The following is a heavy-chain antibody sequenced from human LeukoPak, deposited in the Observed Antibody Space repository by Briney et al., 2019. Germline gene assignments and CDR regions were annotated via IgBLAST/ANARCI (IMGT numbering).Heavy chain of an antibody. J-gene: IGHJ4*02. CDR3: ARVSSGATTVDY. D-gene: IGHD1-26*01. CDR1: VGSISSSSYY. CDR2: IYYSGST. V-gene: IGHV4-39*07. Sequence: SETLSLTCTVSVGSISSSSYYWGWIRQPPGKGLEWIGSIYYSGSTYYNPSLKSRVTISVDRSKNQFSLKLSSVTAADTAVYYCARVSSGATTVDYWGQGTLVTVSS.